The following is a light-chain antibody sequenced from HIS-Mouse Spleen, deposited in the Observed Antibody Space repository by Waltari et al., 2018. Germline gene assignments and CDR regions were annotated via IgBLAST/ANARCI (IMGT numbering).Light chain of an antibody. Sequence: QSALTQPRSVSGSPGQSVTISCTVTSRAVGGYNYVSWYKQHPGKAPKLMIYDVSKRPYGVPDRFSGSKSGNTASLTISGLQAEDEADYYCCSYAGSYTYVVFGGGTKLTVL. CDR1: SRAVGGYNY. V-gene: IGLV2-11*01. CDR2: DVS. J-gene: IGLJ2*01. CDR3: CSYAGSYTYVV.